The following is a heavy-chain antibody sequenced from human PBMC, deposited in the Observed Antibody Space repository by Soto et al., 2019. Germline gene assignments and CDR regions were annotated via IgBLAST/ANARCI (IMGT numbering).Heavy chain of an antibody. D-gene: IGHD1-26*01. CDR3: VRLIGNSLFDG. CDR2: TYYRSKWYN. Sequence: SQTLSLTCAISGDSVSSSSVTWNWIRQSPSRGLEWLGRTYYRSKWYNDYAESVKSRITINPDTSKNQFSLHLNSVTPEDTAVFYCVRLIGNSLFDGWGQGTLVTGSS. J-gene: IGHJ5*02. V-gene: IGHV6-1*01. CDR1: GDSVSSSSVT.